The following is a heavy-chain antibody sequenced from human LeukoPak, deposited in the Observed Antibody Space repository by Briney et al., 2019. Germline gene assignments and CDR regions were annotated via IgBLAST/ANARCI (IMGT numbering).Heavy chain of an antibody. D-gene: IGHD3-3*01. CDR1: GYTFTGYY. CDR3: ARTYYDFWSGYYTISYYYGMDV. J-gene: IGHJ6*02. V-gene: IGHV1-2*02. CDR2: INPNSGGT. Sequence: ASVKVSCTASGYTFTGYYMHWVRQAPGQGLEWMGWINPNSGGTNYAQKFQGRVTMTRDTSISTAYMELSRLRSDDTAVYYCARTYYDFWSGYYTISYYYGMDVWGQGTTVTVSS.